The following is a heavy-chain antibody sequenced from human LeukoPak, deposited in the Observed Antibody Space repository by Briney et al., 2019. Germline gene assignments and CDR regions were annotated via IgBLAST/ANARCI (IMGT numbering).Heavy chain of an antibody. J-gene: IGHJ4*02. D-gene: IGHD2/OR15-2a*01. CDR2: IYYSGST. Sequence: SETLSLTCTVSGGSISSSSYYWGWIRQPPGKGLEWIGSIYYSGSTYYNPSLKSRVTISVDTSKNQFSLKMRSVTAADTAVYYCARPTSKLGSFDYWGQGTLVTVSS. V-gene: IGHV4-39*01. CDR1: GGSISSSSYY. CDR3: ARPTSKLGSFDY.